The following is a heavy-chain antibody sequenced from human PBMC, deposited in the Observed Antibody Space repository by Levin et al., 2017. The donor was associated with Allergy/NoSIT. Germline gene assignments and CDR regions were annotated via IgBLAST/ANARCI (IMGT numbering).Heavy chain of an antibody. Sequence: GESLKISCAASGFTFSSYGMHWVRQAPGKGLEWVAVIWYDGSNKYYADSVKGRFTISRDNSKNTLYLQMNSLRAEDTAVYYCARDLSYYDIRDGGLGYWGQGTLVTVSS. CDR1: GFTFSSYG. CDR2: IWYDGSNK. V-gene: IGHV3-33*01. D-gene: IGHD3-9*01. CDR3: ARDLSYYDIRDGGLGY. J-gene: IGHJ4*02.